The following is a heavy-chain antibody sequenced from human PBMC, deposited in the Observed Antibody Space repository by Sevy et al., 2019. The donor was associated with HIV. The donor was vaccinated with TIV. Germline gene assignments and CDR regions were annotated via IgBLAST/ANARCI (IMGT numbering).Heavy chain of an antibody. D-gene: IGHD2-8*01. CDR2: LSFGCGKI. Sequence: GGSLRLSCAASGFAFYDYSMSWIRQAPGKGLGWVGTLSFGCGKINYADSVKGRFTISRDNSKNSFYLQMDNLRVEDTALYYCAREGCTRPHDYWGQGTRVTVSS. CDR3: AREGCTRPHDY. CDR1: GFAFYDYS. J-gene: IGHJ4*02. V-gene: IGHV3-23*01.